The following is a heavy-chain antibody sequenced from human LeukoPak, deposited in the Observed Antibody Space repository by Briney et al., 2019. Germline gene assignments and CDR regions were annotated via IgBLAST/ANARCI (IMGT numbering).Heavy chain of an antibody. J-gene: IGHJ5*02. Sequence: ASVKVSCKASGYTFTSYYMHWVRQAPGQGLEWMGIINPSGGSTSYAQKFQGRVTMTRDTSTSTVYMELRSLRSDDTAVYYCARVKVRNMVRGVIITLDPWGQGTLVTVSS. CDR1: GYTFTSYY. V-gene: IGHV1-46*01. CDR3: ARVKVRNMVRGVIITLDP. D-gene: IGHD3-10*01. CDR2: INPSGGST.